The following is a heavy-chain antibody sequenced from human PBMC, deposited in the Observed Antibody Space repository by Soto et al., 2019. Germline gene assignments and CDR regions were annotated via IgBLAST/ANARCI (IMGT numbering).Heavy chain of an antibody. CDR3: ARPSRGYYHQPFDY. D-gene: IGHD3-22*01. Sequence: GAPVKVSCKASVDTFRSYAISCVRQAPGQGLEGMGGIIPSSGTATYAQKFEGRVTITADKSTSTAYMELSSLRSEDTAVYYCARPSRGYYHQPFDYWGQGTLVTVSS. CDR2: IIPSSGTA. V-gene: IGHV1-69*06. CDR1: VDTFRSYA. J-gene: IGHJ4*02.